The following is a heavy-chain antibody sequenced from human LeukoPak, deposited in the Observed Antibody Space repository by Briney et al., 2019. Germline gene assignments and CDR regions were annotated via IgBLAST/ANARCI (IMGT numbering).Heavy chain of an antibody. CDR1: GFTLSSYG. J-gene: IGHJ6*02. Sequence: GGSLRLSCAASGFTLSSYGMHWVRQAPGKGLEWVAVISYDGSNKYYADSVKGRFTISRDNSKNTLYLQMNSLRAEDTAVDYCAKGSLLLWFGEFSMDVWGQGTTVTVSS. V-gene: IGHV3-30*18. CDR3: AKGSLLLWFGEFSMDV. D-gene: IGHD3-10*01. CDR2: ISYDGSNK.